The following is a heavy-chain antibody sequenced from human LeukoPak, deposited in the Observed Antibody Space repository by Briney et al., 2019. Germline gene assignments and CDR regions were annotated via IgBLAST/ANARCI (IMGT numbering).Heavy chain of an antibody. J-gene: IGHJ3*02. D-gene: IGHD3-10*01. Sequence: RSSETLSLTCTVSGYSISSGYYWGWIRQPPGKGLEWIGSIYQSGSTNYNPSLKSRVTISVDTSKNQFSLKLSSVTAADTAVYYCARAGRGSGSPTRNAFDIWGQGTMVTVSS. CDR1: GYSISSGYY. CDR3: ARAGRGSGSPTRNAFDI. CDR2: IYQSGST. V-gene: IGHV4-38-2*02.